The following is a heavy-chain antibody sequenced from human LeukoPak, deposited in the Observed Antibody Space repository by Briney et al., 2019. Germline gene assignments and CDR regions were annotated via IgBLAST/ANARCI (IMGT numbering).Heavy chain of an antibody. J-gene: IGHJ4*02. D-gene: IGHD2-21*01. CDR3: ARGRSMGDY. V-gene: IGHV4-30-2*01. Sequence: PSETLSLTCTVSGGSISSGGYYWSWIRQPPGKGLEWIGYIYHSGSTYYNPSLKSRVTISVDRSKNQFSLKLSSVTAADTAVYYCARGRSMGDYWGQGTLVTVST. CDR2: IYHSGST. CDR1: GGSISSGGYY.